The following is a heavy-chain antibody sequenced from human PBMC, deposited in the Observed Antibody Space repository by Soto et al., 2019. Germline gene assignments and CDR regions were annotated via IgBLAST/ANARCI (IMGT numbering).Heavy chain of an antibody. V-gene: IGHV3-30*18. D-gene: IGHD5-12*01. CDR3: AKDSRYGGNLYDFDY. CDR1: GFTFSSYG. CDR2: ISYDGSNK. J-gene: IGHJ4*02. Sequence: GGSLRLSCAASGFTFSSYGMHWVRQAPGKGLEWEAVISYDGSNKYYADSVKGRFTISRDNSKNTLYLQMNSLRAEDTAVYYCAKDSRYGGNLYDFDYWGQGTLVTVSS.